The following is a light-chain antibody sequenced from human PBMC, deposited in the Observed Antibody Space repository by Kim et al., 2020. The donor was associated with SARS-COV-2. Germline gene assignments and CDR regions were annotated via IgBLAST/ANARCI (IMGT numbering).Light chain of an antibody. CDR1: SGDGGGYNY. Sequence: GHSITISCTRTSGDGGGYNYVSWYQQHPGKATTLLFYDVTSRPSGVSDRFSGSKSGNTASLTISGLQTEDEANYYCISYTNRGTLVFGGGTQLTVL. CDR3: ISYTNRGTLV. V-gene: IGLV2-14*03. J-gene: IGLJ3*02. CDR2: DVT.